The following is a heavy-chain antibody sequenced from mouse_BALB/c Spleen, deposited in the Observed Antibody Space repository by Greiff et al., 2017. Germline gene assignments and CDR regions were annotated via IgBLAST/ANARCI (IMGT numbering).Heavy chain of an antibody. CDR2: IWAGGST. D-gene: IGHD2-4*01. Sequence: VQLVESGPGLVAPSQSLSITCTVSGFSLTSYGVHWVRQPPGKGLEWLGVIWAGGSTNYNSALMSRLSISKDNSKSQVFLKMNSLQTDDTAMYYCARSTMITTTGFAYWGQGTLVTVSA. CDR1: GFSLTSYG. J-gene: IGHJ3*01. CDR3: ARSTMITTTGFAY. V-gene: IGHV2-9*02.